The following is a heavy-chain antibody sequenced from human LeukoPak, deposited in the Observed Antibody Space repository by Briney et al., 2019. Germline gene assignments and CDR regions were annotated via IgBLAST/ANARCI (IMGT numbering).Heavy chain of an antibody. D-gene: IGHD6-13*01. CDR3: TRGAAGFDY. CDR1: GYTFSAYD. V-gene: IGHV3-13*04. CDR2: MGKTAGDT. Sequence: PGGSLRLSCAAYGYTFSAYDMHWARQATGKGLEWVSGMGKTAGDTYYSGSVQGRFTISRENAENSVYLEMNSLRAGDTAVYYCTRGAAGFDYWGQGTLVSVSS. J-gene: IGHJ4*02.